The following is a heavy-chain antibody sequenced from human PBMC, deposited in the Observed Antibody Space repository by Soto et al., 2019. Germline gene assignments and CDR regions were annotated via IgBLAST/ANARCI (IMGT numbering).Heavy chain of an antibody. V-gene: IGHV1-3*01. CDR1: GYTFTSYA. Sequence: GASVKVSCKASGYTFTSYAMHWVRQAPGQRLEWMGWINAGNGNTKYSRKFQGRVTITRDTSASTAYMELSSLRSEDTAVYYCARTDTTAMVPSGFDYWGQGTLVTVSS. D-gene: IGHD5-18*01. J-gene: IGHJ4*02. CDR2: INAGNGNT. CDR3: ARTDTTAMVPSGFDY.